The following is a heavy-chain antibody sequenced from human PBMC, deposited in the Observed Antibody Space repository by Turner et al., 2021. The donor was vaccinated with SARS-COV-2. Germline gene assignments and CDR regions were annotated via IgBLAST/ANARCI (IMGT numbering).Heavy chain of an antibody. V-gene: IGHV4-39*01. CDR1: GGSISSSSYY. CDR3: ASTVWLRGAFDI. CDR2: IYYSGST. Sequence: QLQLQESGPGLVKPSETLSLTCTVSGGSISSSSYYWGWIRQHPGKGLEWIGSIYYSGSTYYNPSLKSRVTTSVDTSKNQFSLKMSSVTAADTAVYYCASTVWLRGAFDIWGQGTMVTVSS. D-gene: IGHD5-18*01. J-gene: IGHJ3*02.